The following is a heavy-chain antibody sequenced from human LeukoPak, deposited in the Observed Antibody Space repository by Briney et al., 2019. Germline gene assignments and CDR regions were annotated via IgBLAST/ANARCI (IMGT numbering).Heavy chain of an antibody. V-gene: IGHV3-21*01. CDR1: GFTFSSYS. J-gene: IGHJ4*02. CDR3: ARDCGGDCYFGY. CDR2: ISSSSSYI. D-gene: IGHD2-21*01. Sequence: GGSLRLSCAASGFTFSSYSMNWVRQAPGKGLEWVSSISSSSSYIYYADSVKGRFTISRDNAKNSLYLQMNRLRAEDTAVYYCARDCGGDCYFGYWGQGTLVTVSS.